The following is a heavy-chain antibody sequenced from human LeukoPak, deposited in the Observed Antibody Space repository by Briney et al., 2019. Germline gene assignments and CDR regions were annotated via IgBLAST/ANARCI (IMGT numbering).Heavy chain of an antibody. J-gene: IGHJ4*02. CDR2: IKQDGSEK. V-gene: IGHV3-7*03. CDR3: AKGYGSGSYYNPYYFDY. D-gene: IGHD3-10*01. CDR1: GFTFSSYW. Sequence: GGSLRLSCAASGFTFSSYWMSWVRQAPGKGLEWVANIKQDGSEKYYVDSMKGRFTISRDNAKNSLYLQMNSLRAEDMALYYCAKGYGSGSYYNPYYFDYWGQGTLVTVSS.